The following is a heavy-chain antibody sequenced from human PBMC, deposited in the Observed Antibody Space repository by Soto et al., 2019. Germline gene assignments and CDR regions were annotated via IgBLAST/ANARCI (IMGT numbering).Heavy chain of an antibody. Sequence: GGSLRLSCAASGFTFNIYALHWVRQAPGKGLEWVAVISFDGTKKYYSDSVKGRFTISRDNLKNTLYLQMNNLRVEDAALYFCAGEDDYGYRYINYGLDVRGQGTTVTVSS. CDR2: ISFDGTKK. CDR3: AGEDDYGYRYINYGLDV. D-gene: IGHD4-17*01. CDR1: GFTFNIYA. J-gene: IGHJ6*02. V-gene: IGHV3-30-3*01.